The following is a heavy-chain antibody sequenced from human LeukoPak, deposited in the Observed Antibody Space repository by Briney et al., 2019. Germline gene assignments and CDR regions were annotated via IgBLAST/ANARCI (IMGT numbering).Heavy chain of an antibody. J-gene: IGHJ5*02. V-gene: IGHV1-8*01. CDR2: MNPNSGNT. D-gene: IGHD3-3*01. CDR3: ARDGYYDFWSGSTQFNWFDP. Sequence: ASAKVSCKASGYTFTSYDINWVRQATGQGLEWMGWMNPNSGNTGYAQKFQGRVTMTRNTSISTAYMELSSLRSEDTAVYYCARDGYYDFWSGSTQFNWFDPWGQGTLVTVSS. CDR1: GYTFTSYD.